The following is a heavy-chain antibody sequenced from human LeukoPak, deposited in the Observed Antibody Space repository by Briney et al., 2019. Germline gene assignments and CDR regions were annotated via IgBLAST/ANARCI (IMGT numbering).Heavy chain of an antibody. V-gene: IGHV4-59*02. Sequence: SETLSLTCTVSGGSVSNSYWSWIRQSPGKGLEWIGYIYKSGSTNYNLSLKSRVTISVDTSKNQFSLKLSSVTAADTAVYYCARDLTAQNWFDPWGQGTLVTVSS. J-gene: IGHJ5*02. CDR3: ARDLTAQNWFDP. CDR1: GGSVSNSY. CDR2: IYKSGST.